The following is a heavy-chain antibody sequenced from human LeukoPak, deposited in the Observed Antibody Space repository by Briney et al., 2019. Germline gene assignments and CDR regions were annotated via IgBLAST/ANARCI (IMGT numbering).Heavy chain of an antibody. V-gene: IGHV4-34*01. Sequence: PSETLSLTCAVYGGSFSGYYWSWIRQPPGKGLEWIGEINHSGSTNYNPSLKSRVTISVDTSKNQFSLKLSSVTAADTAVYYCARVAQDYFDYWGQGTLVTVSS. CDR3: ARVAQDYFDY. J-gene: IGHJ4*02. CDR1: GGSFSGYY. CDR2: INHSGST.